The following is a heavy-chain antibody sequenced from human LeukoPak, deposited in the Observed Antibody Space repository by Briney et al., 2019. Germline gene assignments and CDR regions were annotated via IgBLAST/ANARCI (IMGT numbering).Heavy chain of an antibody. CDR3: ARISIYWGSDY. J-gene: IGHJ4*02. D-gene: IGHD2-21*01. Sequence: SETLSLTCTVSGYSISSGYYWGWIRQPPGKGLEWIGNIFHSGGTYYSPSLKSRVTISVDTSKNQFPLKLRSVTATDTAMYYCARISIYWGSDYWGQGTLVTVSS. CDR2: IFHSGGT. V-gene: IGHV4-38-2*02. CDR1: GYSISSGYY.